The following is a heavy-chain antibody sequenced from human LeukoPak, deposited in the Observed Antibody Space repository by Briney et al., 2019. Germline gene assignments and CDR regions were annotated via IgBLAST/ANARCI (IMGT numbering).Heavy chain of an antibody. J-gene: IGHJ3*02. CDR1: GYTFTGYY. V-gene: IGHV1-2*04. CDR3: ARAPYSSSDDAFDI. CDR2: INPNSGGT. D-gene: IGHD6-13*01. Sequence: ASVKVSCKASGYTFTGYYMHWVRQAPGQGLEWMGWINPNSGGTNYAQKFQGWVTMTRDTSISTAYMELSRLRSDDTAVYYCARAPYSSSDDAFDIWGQETMVTVSS.